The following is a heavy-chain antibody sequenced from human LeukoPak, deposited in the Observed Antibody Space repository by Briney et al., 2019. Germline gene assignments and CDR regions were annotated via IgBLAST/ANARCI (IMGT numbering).Heavy chain of an antibody. D-gene: IGHD3-22*01. V-gene: IGHV4-34*01. CDR1: GGSFSGYY. J-gene: IGHJ4*02. CDR2: INHSGST. CDR3: ARGTLDSSGEGLDY. Sequence: SETLSLTCALYGGSFSGYYWSWIRQPPGKGLEWIGEINHSGSTNYNPSLKSRATISVDTSKNQFSLKLSSVTAADSAVYYCARGTLDSSGEGLDYWGQGTLVTVSS.